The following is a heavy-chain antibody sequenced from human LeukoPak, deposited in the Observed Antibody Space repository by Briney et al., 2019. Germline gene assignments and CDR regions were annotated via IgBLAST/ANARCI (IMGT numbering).Heavy chain of an antibody. CDR2: IYYSGST. V-gene: IGHV4-39*01. CDR1: GGSISSSSYY. D-gene: IGHD1-26*01. J-gene: IGHJ4*02. Sequence: PSETLSLTCTVSGGSISSSSYYCGWIRQPPGKGLEWIGSIYYSGSTYYNPSLKSRVTISVDTSKNQFSLKLSSVTAADTAVYYCAAPSGEGATGYWGQGTLVTVSS. CDR3: AAPSGEGATGY.